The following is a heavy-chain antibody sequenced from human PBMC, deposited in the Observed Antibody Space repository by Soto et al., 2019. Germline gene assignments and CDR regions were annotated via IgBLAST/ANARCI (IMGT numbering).Heavy chain of an antibody. CDR2: ISSSSSYI. J-gene: IGHJ4*02. D-gene: IGHD4-17*01. CDR3: ATGSDYGDYGVDY. Sequence: EVQLVESGGGLVKPGGSLRLSCAASGFTFSSYSMNWVRQAPGKGLEWVSSISSSSSYIYYADSVKGRFTISRDNAKNSLYLQMNSLRAEDTAVCYCATGSDYGDYGVDYWGQGTLVTVSS. V-gene: IGHV3-21*01. CDR1: GFTFSSYS.